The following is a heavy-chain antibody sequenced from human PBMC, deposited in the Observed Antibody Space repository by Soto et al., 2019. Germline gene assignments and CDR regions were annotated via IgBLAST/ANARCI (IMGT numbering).Heavy chain of an antibody. Sequence: ASETLSLTCTVSGGSVSSGDYYWSWIRQPPGKGLEWIGYISDSGNTYYNPSLKSRVTISVDTSKNQFSLKLSSVTAADTAVYYCARDNTVTRRYYYYGMDVWGQGTTVTVSS. CDR3: ARDNTVTRRYYYYGMDV. CDR2: ISDSGNT. CDR1: GGSVSSGDYY. V-gene: IGHV4-30-4*01. J-gene: IGHJ6*02. D-gene: IGHD4-17*01.